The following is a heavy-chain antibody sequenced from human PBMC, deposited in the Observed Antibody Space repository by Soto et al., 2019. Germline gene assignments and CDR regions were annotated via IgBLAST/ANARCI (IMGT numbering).Heavy chain of an antibody. Sequence: EVHLMESGGGLVQPGRSLRLSCVASGFIFDEFAIHWVRQAPGKGLEWVSGISWDSGSINYADSVRGRFTISRDNAKNSLYLHMTSLGSEDTAFYYCAKIVTRHSLVPVFDQWGQGALVTVSS. CDR1: GFIFDEFA. D-gene: IGHD2-21*01. V-gene: IGHV3-9*01. J-gene: IGHJ4*02. CDR2: ISWDSGSI. CDR3: AKIVTRHSLVPVFDQ.